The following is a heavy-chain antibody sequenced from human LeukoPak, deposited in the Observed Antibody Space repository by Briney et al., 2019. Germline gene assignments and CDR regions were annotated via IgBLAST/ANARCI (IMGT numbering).Heavy chain of an antibody. D-gene: IGHD2-15*01. CDR2: IYHSGST. J-gene: IGHJ4*02. Sequence: SETLSLTCAVYGGSFSGYYWSWIRQPPGKGLEWIGEIYHSGSTNYNPSLKSRVTISVDKSKNQFSLKLSSVTAADTAVYYCARIGYCSGGSCYPLDYWGQGTLVTVSS. CDR3: ARIGYCSGGSCYPLDY. V-gene: IGHV4-34*01. CDR1: GGSFSGYY.